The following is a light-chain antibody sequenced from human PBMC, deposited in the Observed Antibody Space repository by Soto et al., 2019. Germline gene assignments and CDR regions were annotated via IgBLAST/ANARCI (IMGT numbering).Light chain of an antibody. CDR2: GAS. Sequence: EIVLTQSPGTLSLSPGERATLSCRASQSVSSNYLAWYQRKPGQAPRLLIYGASSRAIDIPNRFSGSGSGTDITLTMTRLEPEDFAVYYCQQYGSSPPTFGQGTKVEI. CDR1: QSVSSNY. J-gene: IGKJ1*01. CDR3: QQYGSSPPT. V-gene: IGKV3-20*01.